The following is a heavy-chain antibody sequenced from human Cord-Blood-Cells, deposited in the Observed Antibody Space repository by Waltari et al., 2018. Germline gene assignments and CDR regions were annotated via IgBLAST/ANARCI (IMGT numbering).Heavy chain of an antibody. CDR3: ARDKAARNSPAEYFQH. J-gene: IGHJ1*01. CDR1: GHTFTSYY. D-gene: IGHD6-6*01. V-gene: IGHV1-46*01. Sequence: QVQLVQSGAEVKKPGASVKVSCKASGHTFTSYYLHWVREASGQGLEWMGIINPSGGSTSYEQKFQGRVTMTRDTSTSTVYMELSSLRSEDTAVYYCARDKAARNSPAEYFQHWGQGTLVTVSS. CDR2: INPSGGST.